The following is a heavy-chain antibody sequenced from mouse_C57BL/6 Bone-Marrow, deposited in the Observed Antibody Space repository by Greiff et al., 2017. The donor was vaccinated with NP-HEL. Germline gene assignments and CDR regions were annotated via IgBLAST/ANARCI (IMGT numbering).Heavy chain of an antibody. Sequence: VKLVESGAELARPGASVKLSCKASGYTFTSYGISWVKQRTGQGLEWIGEIYPRSGNTYYNEKFKGKATLTADKSSSTAYMELRSLTSEDSAVYFCARYYYGSSFDYWGQGTTLTVSS. D-gene: IGHD1-1*01. V-gene: IGHV1-81*01. J-gene: IGHJ2*01. CDR3: ARYYYGSSFDY. CDR1: GYTFTSYG. CDR2: IYPRSGNT.